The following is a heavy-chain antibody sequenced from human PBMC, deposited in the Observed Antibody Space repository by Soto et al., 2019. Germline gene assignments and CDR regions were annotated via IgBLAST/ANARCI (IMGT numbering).Heavy chain of an antibody. D-gene: IGHD3-3*01. CDR3: ARHVSGYDFWSGPHYFDY. CDR2: ISVYDGNT. Sequence: GASVKVCCKASGYIFASYGISWLRQAPGQGLEWMGWISVYDGNTNYAQKFQGRVTMTTDTSTSTAYMELRTLTSDDTAVYYCARHVSGYDFWSGPHYFDYWRKGTLVTVSS. CDR1: GYIFASYG. J-gene: IGHJ4*02. V-gene: IGHV1-18*01.